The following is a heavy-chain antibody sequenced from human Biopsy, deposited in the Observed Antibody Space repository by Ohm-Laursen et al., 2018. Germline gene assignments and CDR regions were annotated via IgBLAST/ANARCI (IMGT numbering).Heavy chain of an antibody. CDR1: GGSVSSGSYY. J-gene: IGHJ6*02. Sequence: GTLSLTCTVSGGSVSSGSYYWSWLRAPPGKGLEWIGYVYYSGTTTYNPSLRSRVTISVDTSKNQISLRLQSVTAADTAIYYCTRATNSTGWPYYYFYGMDIWGQGTTVTVSS. V-gene: IGHV4-61*01. CDR3: TRATNSTGWPYYYFYGMDI. D-gene: IGHD2/OR15-2a*01. CDR2: VYYSGTT.